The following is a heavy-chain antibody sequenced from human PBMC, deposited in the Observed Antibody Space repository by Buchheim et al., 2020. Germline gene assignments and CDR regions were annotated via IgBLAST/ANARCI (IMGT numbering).Heavy chain of an antibody. CDR1: GFTFSSYW. J-gene: IGHJ6*03. D-gene: IGHD3-9*01. CDR3: ARDWKYDILTGWGRYYYYYMDV. Sequence: EVQLVESGGGLVQPGGSLRLSCAASGFTFSSYWMSWVRQAPGKGLEWVANIKQDGSEKYYVDSVKGRFTISRDNAENSLYLQMNSLRAEDTAVYYCARDWKYDILTGWGRYYYYYMDVWGKGTT. V-gene: IGHV3-7*01. CDR2: IKQDGSEK.